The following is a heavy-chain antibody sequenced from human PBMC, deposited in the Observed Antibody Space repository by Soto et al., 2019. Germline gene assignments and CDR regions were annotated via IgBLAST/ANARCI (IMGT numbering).Heavy chain of an antibody. Sequence: QALSLPSAITGDSVSSNSAGCSLVRQSPSRGLEWLGRTYYRSKWYYEYAVSVRGRITINPDTSKNQYSLQLNSVTPEDTAVYFCARGEQYSGRIFDYWGQGTLVTVSS. D-gene: IGHD1-26*01. CDR2: TYYRSKWYY. CDR1: GDSVSSNSAG. J-gene: IGHJ4*01. V-gene: IGHV6-1*01. CDR3: ARGEQYSGRIFDY.